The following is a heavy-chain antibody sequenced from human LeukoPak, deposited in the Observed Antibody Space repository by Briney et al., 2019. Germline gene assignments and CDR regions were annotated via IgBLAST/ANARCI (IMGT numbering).Heavy chain of an antibody. J-gene: IGHJ5*02. D-gene: IGHD3-16*01. CDR2: VSHSGTT. Sequence: SGTLSLTCDVSGGSFSGYYWSWIRQPPGKGLEWIGEVSHSGTTNYNPSLKSRVSMSVGASSTQFSLIMTSLTAADTAIYYCATSGWNGGGGFDPWGQGTLVIVSS. CDR3: ATSGWNGGGGFDP. CDR1: GGSFSGYY. V-gene: IGHV4-34*01.